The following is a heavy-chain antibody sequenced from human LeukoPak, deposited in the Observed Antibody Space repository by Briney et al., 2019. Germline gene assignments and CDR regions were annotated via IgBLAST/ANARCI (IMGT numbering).Heavy chain of an antibody. V-gene: IGHV4-34*01. Sequence: PSETLSLTCAVYGGSFSGYYWSWLRQPPGKGLEWIGEINHSGSTNYNPSLKSRVTISVDTSKNQFSLKLSSVTAADTAVYYCARAPLGYCSGGSCSDFDYWGQGTLVTVSS. CDR3: ARAPLGYCSGGSCSDFDY. D-gene: IGHD2-15*01. CDR2: INHSGST. J-gene: IGHJ4*02. CDR1: GGSFSGYY.